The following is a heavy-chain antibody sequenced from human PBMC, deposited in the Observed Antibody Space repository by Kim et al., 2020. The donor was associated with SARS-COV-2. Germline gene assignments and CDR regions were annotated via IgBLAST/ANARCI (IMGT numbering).Heavy chain of an antibody. CDR2: IKSKTDGGTT. D-gene: IGHD3-3*01. J-gene: IGHJ5*02. Sequence: GGSLRLSCAASGFTFSKAWMSWVRQAPGKGLEWVARIKSKTDGGTTDYAAPGKGSFTISRDHSKNTLYMKMNSLKTEDTDVYYCTTVPYFWNGLLSWGQGTLVTVSS. CDR3: TTVPYFWNGLLS. V-gene: IGHV3-15*01. CDR1: GFTFSKAW.